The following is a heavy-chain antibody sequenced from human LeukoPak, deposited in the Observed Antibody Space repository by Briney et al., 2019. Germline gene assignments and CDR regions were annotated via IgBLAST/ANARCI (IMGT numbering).Heavy chain of an antibody. Sequence: QTGGSLRLSCAASGFTFSNFAMSWVRRAPGKGLEWVSAISGSGGSTYYADSVKGRFTISRDNSKNTLYLQMNSLRAEDTAVYYCAKDPRYFDWSTPFYYFDYWGQGTLVTVSS. CDR3: AKDPRYFDWSTPFYYFDY. V-gene: IGHV3-23*01. J-gene: IGHJ4*02. D-gene: IGHD3-9*01. CDR1: GFTFSNFA. CDR2: ISGSGGST.